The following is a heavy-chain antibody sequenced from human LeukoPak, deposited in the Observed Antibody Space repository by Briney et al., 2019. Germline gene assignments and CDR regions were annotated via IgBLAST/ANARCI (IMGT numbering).Heavy chain of an antibody. CDR1: GFTFRNYW. V-gene: IGHV3-7*01. Sequence: GGSLRLSCAASGFTFRNYWMSWVRQAPGKGLEWVANIKQDGSEKYYVDSVKGRFTISRDNAKNSLYPQLSSLRAEDTAVYYCAREDYGIWGQGTMVTVSS. CDR2: IKQDGSEK. D-gene: IGHD3-16*01. J-gene: IGHJ3*02. CDR3: AREDYGI.